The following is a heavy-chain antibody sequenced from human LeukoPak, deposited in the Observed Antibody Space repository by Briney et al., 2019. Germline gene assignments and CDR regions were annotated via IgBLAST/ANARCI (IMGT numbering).Heavy chain of an antibody. V-gene: IGHV3-21*01. D-gene: IGHD3-10*01. Sequence: GGSLRLSCAAPGFIFSAYSMNWVRQAPGKGLEWVSSISTSGSYINYADSVKGRLTSARDDDENSLYLQMNSLRVDDTAVYYCARDLVLRGVTYYYDYWGRGTPVTVSS. CDR1: GFIFSAYS. J-gene: IGHJ4*02. CDR3: ARDLVLRGVTYYYDY. CDR2: ISTSGSYI.